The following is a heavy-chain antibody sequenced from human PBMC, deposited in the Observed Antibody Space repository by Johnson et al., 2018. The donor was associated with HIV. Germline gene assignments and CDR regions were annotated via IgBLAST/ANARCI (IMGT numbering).Heavy chain of an antibody. D-gene: IGHD3-22*01. V-gene: IGHV3-30*03. J-gene: IGHJ3*01. Sequence: QMLLVESGGGVVQPGRSLRLSCAASGFTFSSYGMHWVRQAPGKGLEWVAVISYDGGNKYYADSVKGRFTFSRDNAKNSLYLQMNSLRAEDTAVYYCARGDYYDSSGPWVDAFDVWGQGTMVTVSS. CDR2: ISYDGGNK. CDR3: ARGDYYDSSGPWVDAFDV. CDR1: GFTFSSYG.